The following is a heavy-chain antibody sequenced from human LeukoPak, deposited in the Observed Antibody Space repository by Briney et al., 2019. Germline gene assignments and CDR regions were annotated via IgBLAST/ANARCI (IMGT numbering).Heavy chain of an antibody. CDR2: IKQDGSEK. V-gene: IGHV3-7*01. CDR3: ARARGSSWYALTQFYYYYGMDV. D-gene: IGHD6-13*01. J-gene: IGHJ6*02. Sequence: GGSLRLSCAASGFTFSSYWMSWVRQAPGKGLEWVANIKQDGSEKYYVDSVKGRFTISRDNAKNSLYLQMNSLRAEDTAVYYCARARGSSWYALTQFYYYYGMDVWGQGTTVTVSS. CDR1: GFTFSSYW.